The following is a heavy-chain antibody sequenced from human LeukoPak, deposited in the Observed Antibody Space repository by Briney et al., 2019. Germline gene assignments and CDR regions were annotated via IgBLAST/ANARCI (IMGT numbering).Heavy chain of an antibody. CDR2: ISSSGSTI. J-gene: IGHJ4*02. Sequence: QPGGSLRLSCAASGFTFSSYEMNWVRQAPGKGLEWVSYISSSGSTIYYADSVKGRFTISRDNAKNSLYLQMSSLRAEDTAVYYCAKDPPTLLVPMYYFDYWGQGTLVTVSS. V-gene: IGHV3-48*03. CDR3: AKDPPTLLVPMYYFDY. D-gene: IGHD6-13*01. CDR1: GFTFSSYE.